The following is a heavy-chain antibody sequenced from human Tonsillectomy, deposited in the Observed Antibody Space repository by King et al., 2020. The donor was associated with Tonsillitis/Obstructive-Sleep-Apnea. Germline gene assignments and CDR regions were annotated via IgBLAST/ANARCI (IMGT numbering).Heavy chain of an antibody. Sequence: QLVQSGAEVKKPGASVKVSCKASGYTFTGYYMHWVRQSPGQGLEWMGWINPNSGCTNYAQKFQGWVTITRDTSISTAYMELSRLRSDDTAVYYCARGGYYDFWGGYYTTWFDPWGQGTLVTVSS. J-gene: IGHJ5*02. CDR1: GYTFTGYY. V-gene: IGHV1-2*04. CDR2: INPNSGCT. D-gene: IGHD3-3*01. CDR3: ARGGYYDFWGGYYTTWFDP.